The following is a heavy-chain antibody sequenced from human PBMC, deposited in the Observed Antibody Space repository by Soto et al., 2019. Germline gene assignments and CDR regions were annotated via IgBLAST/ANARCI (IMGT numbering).Heavy chain of an antibody. J-gene: IGHJ4*02. CDR2: IKSKTDGGTT. CDR1: GFTFSNAW. V-gene: IGHV3-15*01. Sequence: PGGSLRLSCAASGFTFSNAWMSWVRQAPGKGLEWVGRIKSKTDGGTTDYAAPVKGRFTISRDDSKNTLYLQMNSLKTEDTAVYYCTTGYYDFWSGYFAHYPNFDYWGQGTLVTVSS. CDR3: TTGYYDFWSGYFAHYPNFDY. D-gene: IGHD3-3*01.